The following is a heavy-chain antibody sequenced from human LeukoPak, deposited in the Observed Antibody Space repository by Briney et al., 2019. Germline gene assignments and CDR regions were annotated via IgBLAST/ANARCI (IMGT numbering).Heavy chain of an antibody. CDR1: GVSISNDGYY. J-gene: IGHJ2*01. CDR3: ARAPLPLNNLNLGYFDL. D-gene: IGHD3-3*01. CDR2: IYFSGSA. V-gene: IGHV4-61*02. Sequence: SETLSLTCTVSGVSISNDGYYWTWIRQSAGKGLEWIGRIYFSGSANRNPSLKSRVTISIDTSKNQFSLNVTSVTAADTAVYYCARAPLPLNNLNLGYFDLWGRGTLVTVSS.